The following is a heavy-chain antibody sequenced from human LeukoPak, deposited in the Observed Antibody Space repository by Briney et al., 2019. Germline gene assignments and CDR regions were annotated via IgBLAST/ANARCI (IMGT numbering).Heavy chain of an antibody. Sequence: PGGSLRLSCAASGFTFDDYAMHWVRQAPGKGLEWVSLISGDGGSTYYADSVKGRFTISRDNSKNTLYLQMNSLRAEDTAVYYCAREVYDSSGYQLKLYAFDIWGQGTMVTVSP. V-gene: IGHV3-43*02. CDR3: AREVYDSSGYQLKLYAFDI. CDR2: ISGDGGST. D-gene: IGHD3-22*01. CDR1: GFTFDDYA. J-gene: IGHJ3*02.